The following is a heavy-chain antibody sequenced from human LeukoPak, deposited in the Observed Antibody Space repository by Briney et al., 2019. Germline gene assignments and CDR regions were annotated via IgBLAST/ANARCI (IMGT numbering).Heavy chain of an antibody. D-gene: IGHD6-19*01. Sequence: SETLSLTCTVSGGSISSHYWSWIRQPPGKGLEWIGYISYSGTTNYNPSLKSRVTISIDTSKNQLSLKLSSVTAADTAVYYCARPDYSSGWYSFDYWGQGTLVTVSS. CDR2: ISYSGTT. J-gene: IGHJ4*02. CDR1: GGSISSHY. V-gene: IGHV4-59*08. CDR3: ARPDYSSGWYSFDY.